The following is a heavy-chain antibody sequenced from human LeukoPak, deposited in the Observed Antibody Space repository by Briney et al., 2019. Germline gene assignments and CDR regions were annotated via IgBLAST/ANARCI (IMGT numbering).Heavy chain of an antibody. CDR3: ARAVAGRFYYYYMDV. Sequence: ASVKVSCKASGYTFTSYDINWVRQATGQGLEWMGWMNPNSGNTGYAQKFQGRVTMTRNTSISTAYMELSSLRSEDTAVYYCARAVAGRFYYYYMDVWGKGTTVTVSS. CDR2: MNPNSGNT. J-gene: IGHJ6*03. V-gene: IGHV1-8*01. CDR1: GYTFTSYD. D-gene: IGHD6-19*01.